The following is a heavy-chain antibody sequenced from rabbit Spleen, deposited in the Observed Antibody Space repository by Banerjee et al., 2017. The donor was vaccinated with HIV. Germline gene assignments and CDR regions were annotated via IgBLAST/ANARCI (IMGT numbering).Heavy chain of an antibody. V-gene: IGHV1S47*01. CDR2: IDPVFGIT. CDR1: GFDFSRYG. D-gene: IGHD8-1*01. CDR3: ARDGTGGSYFAL. J-gene: IGHJ4*01. Sequence: QEQLVESGGGLVQPGGSLKISCKASGFDFSRYGVSWVRQAPGKGLEWIGYIDPVFGITYYANWVNGRFSISRENAQNTVFLQMTSLTAADTATYFCARDGTGGSYFALWGPGTLVTVS.